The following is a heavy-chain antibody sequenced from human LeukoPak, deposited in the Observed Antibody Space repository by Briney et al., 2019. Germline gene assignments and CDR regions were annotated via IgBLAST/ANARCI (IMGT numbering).Heavy chain of an antibody. CDR1: GFTFSSYA. D-gene: IGHD3-22*01. CDR3: AKSWRYYDSSNYYAFDI. Sequence: HPGGSLRLSRAASGFTFSSYAMSWVRQAPGKGLEWVSSSGDNTRYADSVKGRFTISRDNSKNTLDLQMNGLRAEDTAVYYCAKSWRYYDSSNYYAFDIWGQGTMVTVSS. V-gene: IGHV3-23*01. CDR2: SGDNT. J-gene: IGHJ3*02.